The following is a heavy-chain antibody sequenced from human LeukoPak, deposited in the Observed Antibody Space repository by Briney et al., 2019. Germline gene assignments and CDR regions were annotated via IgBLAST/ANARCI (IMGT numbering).Heavy chain of an antibody. J-gene: IGHJ6*03. CDR1: GDSVSNNEGG. D-gene: IGHD6-13*01. CDR2: TYYNSKWYN. CDR3: ARASAGYSSSWPAYYYYYMDV. V-gene: IGHV6-1*01. Sequence: SQSLSLTCAIPGDSVSNNEGGWNWIRQSPSRCLECLRMTYYNSKWYNDYAVSVKSRITINPDTSKNQFSLQLNSVTPEDTAVYYCARASAGYSSSWPAYYYYYMDVWGKGTTVTISS.